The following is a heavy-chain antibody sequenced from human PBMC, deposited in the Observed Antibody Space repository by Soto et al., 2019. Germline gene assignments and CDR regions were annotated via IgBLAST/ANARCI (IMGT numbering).Heavy chain of an antibody. CDR1: GYTFTSYG. J-gene: IGHJ4*02. D-gene: IGHD3-3*01. CDR3: ARDQPYYDFWSGYYSFGSDY. CDR2: ISAYNGST. Sequence: ASVKVSFKASGYTFTSYGISWVRQAPGQGLEWMGWISAYNGSTNYAQKLQGRVTMTTDTSTSTAYMELRSLRSDDTAVYYCARDQPYYDFWSGYYSFGSDYWGQGTLVTVSS. V-gene: IGHV1-18*01.